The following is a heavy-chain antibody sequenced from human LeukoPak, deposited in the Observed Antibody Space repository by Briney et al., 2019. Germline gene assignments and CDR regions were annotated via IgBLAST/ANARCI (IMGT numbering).Heavy chain of an antibody. J-gene: IGHJ4*02. Sequence: PGGCLRLSCAASGFTFSSYAMHWDRQAPGKGLEWVAVISYDGSNKYYADSVKGRFTISRDNSKNTLYLQMNSLRAEDTAVYYCARDESGIAARQTYYWGQGTLVTVSS. CDR1: GFTFSSYA. CDR3: ARDESGIAARQTYY. D-gene: IGHD6-6*01. CDR2: ISYDGSNK. V-gene: IGHV3-30-3*01.